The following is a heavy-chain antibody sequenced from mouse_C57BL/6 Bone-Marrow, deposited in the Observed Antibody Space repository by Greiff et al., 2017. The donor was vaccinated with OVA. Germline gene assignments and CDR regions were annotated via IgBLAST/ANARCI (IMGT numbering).Heavy chain of an antibody. Sequence: VKLKQPGAELVRPGASVTLSCKASGYTFTDYEMHWVKQTPVHGLEWIGAIDPATGGTAYNQKFKGKAILTADKSSSTAYMELRSLTSEDSAVYYCNYCGSSFLFFDYWGQGTTLTVSS. D-gene: IGHD1-1*01. CDR3: NYCGSSFLFFDY. CDR1: GYTFTDYE. CDR2: IDPATGGT. V-gene: IGHV1-15*01. J-gene: IGHJ2*01.